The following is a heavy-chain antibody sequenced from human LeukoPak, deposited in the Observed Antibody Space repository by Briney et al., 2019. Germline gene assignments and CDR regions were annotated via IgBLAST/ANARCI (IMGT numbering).Heavy chain of an antibody. CDR2: IRYDGSNK. CDR3: AKISGDYDSSGYYPFDY. CDR1: GFTFSSYW. Sequence: GSLRLSCAASGFTFSSYWMSWVRQAPGKGLEWVAFIRYDGSNKYYADSVKGRFTISRDNSKNTLYLQMNSLRAEDTAVYYCAKISGDYDSSGYYPFDYWGQGTLVTVSS. V-gene: IGHV3-30*02. J-gene: IGHJ4*02. D-gene: IGHD3-22*01.